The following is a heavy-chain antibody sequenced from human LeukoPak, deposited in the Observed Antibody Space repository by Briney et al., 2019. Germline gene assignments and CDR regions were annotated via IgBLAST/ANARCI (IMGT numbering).Heavy chain of an antibody. CDR1: GFTFSSYG. Sequence: QPGGSLRLSCAASGFTFSSYGMSWVRQAPGKGLQWVAAISYDGSNKNYADSVKGRFTISRDNSKNTLYLQMNSLRAEDTAVYYCARGLRIAVAGNIDYWGQGTLVTVSS. CDR3: ARGLRIAVAGNIDY. J-gene: IGHJ4*02. V-gene: IGHV3-30*03. D-gene: IGHD6-19*01. CDR2: ISYDGSNK.